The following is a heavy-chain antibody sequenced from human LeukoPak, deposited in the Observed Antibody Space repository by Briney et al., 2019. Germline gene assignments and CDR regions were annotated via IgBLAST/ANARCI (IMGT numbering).Heavy chain of an antibody. CDR1: GFTFSSYT. D-gene: IGHD4-17*01. CDR3: ARVLSDYGDPTGFDY. CDR2: IYSGGST. V-gene: IGHV3-53*01. Sequence: AGGSLRLSCAASGFTFSSYTMNWVRQAPGKGLEWVSVIYSGGSTYYADSVNGRFTISRDNSENTLYLQMNSLRAEDTAVYYCARVLSDYGDPTGFDYWGQGTLVTVSS. J-gene: IGHJ4*02.